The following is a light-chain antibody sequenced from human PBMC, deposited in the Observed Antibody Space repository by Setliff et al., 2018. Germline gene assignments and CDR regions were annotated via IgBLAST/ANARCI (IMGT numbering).Light chain of an antibody. J-gene: IGLJ1*01. V-gene: IGLV2-14*01. Sequence: QSVLTQPASVSGSPGQSITISCTGSSSDVGGYNHVSWYQQHPGKAPKLMIYDVGKRPSGVSNRFSGSKSGNTASLTISGLQAEDEADYYCSSYTGSNNPDVFGTGTKGTVL. CDR2: DVG. CDR1: SSDVGGYNH. CDR3: SSYTGSNNPDV.